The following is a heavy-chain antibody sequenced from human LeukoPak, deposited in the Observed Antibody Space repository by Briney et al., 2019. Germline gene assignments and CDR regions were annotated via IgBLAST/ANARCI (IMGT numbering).Heavy chain of an antibody. CDR2: IYYSGST. CDR3: AKGYCSSTSCYNYYYMDV. V-gene: IGHV4-59*01. J-gene: IGHJ6*03. Sequence: PSETLSLTCTVSGGSISSYYWSWIRQPPGKGLEWIGYIYYSGSTNYNPSLKSRVTISVDTSKNQFSLKLSSVTAADTAVYYCAKGYCSSTSCYNYYYMDVWGKGTTVTVSS. CDR1: GGSISSYY. D-gene: IGHD2-2*02.